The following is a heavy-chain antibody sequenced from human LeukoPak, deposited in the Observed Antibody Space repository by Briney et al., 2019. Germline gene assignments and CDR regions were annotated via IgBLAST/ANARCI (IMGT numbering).Heavy chain of an antibody. Sequence: GESLKISCQGSAYSFTSYWIGWVRQMPGKGLEWMGIIYPGDSDTRYSPSFQGQVTISADKSISTAYLQWSSLKASDTAMYYCVLRPRWLQFGPVDYWGQGTLVTVSS. J-gene: IGHJ4*02. CDR3: VLRPRWLQFGPVDY. CDR1: AYSFTSYW. V-gene: IGHV5-51*01. D-gene: IGHD5-24*01. CDR2: IYPGDSDT.